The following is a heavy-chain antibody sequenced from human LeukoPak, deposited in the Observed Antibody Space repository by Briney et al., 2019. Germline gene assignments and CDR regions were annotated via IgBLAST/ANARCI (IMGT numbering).Heavy chain of an antibody. Sequence: PSDTLSLTCTVSGPSGTLTDYYCGWIRLPPGKGPEWIATISHHGTTYFHPALPSPLSISLDKSKNQFSMSLKSVTDAEIAVYCATREHPLPRSPGDYWGPGTLVTVS. CDR2: ISHHGTT. CDR1: GPSGTLTDYY. CDR3: ATREHPLPRSPGDY. J-gene: IGHJ4*02. D-gene: IGHD1-26*01. V-gene: IGHV4-39*01.